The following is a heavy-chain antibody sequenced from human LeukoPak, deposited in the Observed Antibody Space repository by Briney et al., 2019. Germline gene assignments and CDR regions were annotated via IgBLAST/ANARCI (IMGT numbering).Heavy chain of an antibody. D-gene: IGHD2-21*01. CDR1: GGSISSSSYY. V-gene: IGHV4-39*07. Sequence: SETLSLTCTVSGGSISSSSYYWGWIRQPPGKGLEWIGSIYYSGSTYYNPSLKSRVTISVDTSKNQFSLKMTSVTAADTAVYYCARDYHCGGNDCSWVDYWGQGTLVTVSS. CDR2: IYYSGST. J-gene: IGHJ4*02. CDR3: ARDYHCGGNDCSWVDY.